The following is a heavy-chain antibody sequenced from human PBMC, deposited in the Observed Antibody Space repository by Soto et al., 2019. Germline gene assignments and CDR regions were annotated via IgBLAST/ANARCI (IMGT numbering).Heavy chain of an antibody. J-gene: IGHJ6*02. CDR2: LWSDGNSK. V-gene: IGHV3-33*01. CDR1: GFSFTSHG. CDR3: ARDAQQLANYGMDV. D-gene: IGHD6-13*01. Sequence: QVHLVESGGNVVQPGWSLRLSCAASGFSFTSHGMHWVRQAPGKGLEWVAHLWSDGNSKYYADSVKGRFTISRDLSKNTLYLQMNSLGADDTAVYYGARDAQQLANYGMDVWGQGTTVTVSS.